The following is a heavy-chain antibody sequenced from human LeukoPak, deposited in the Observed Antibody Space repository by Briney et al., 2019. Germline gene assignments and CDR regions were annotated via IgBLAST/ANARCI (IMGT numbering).Heavy chain of an antibody. CDR3: ASVGVVADYGLDV. CDR1: GYTLTGHY. CDR2: INPNTGAT. Sequence: ASVKVSCKASGYTLTGHYLHWVRQAPGQGLEWMGWINPNTGATTYAQRFQGRVTLTRDTSISTAYMDLSRLSPDDTAVYYCASVGVVADYGLDVWGKGTRVTVSS. J-gene: IGHJ6*04. V-gene: IGHV1-2*02. D-gene: IGHD2-15*01.